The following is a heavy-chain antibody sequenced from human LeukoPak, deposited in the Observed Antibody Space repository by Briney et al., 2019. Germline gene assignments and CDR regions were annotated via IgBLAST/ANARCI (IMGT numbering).Heavy chain of an antibody. CDR2: IYYSGST. CDR3: ARRNKTPRGAFDI. J-gene: IGHJ3*02. CDR1: GGSISSSSYY. Sequence: KSSETLSLTCTVSGGSISSSSYYWGWIRQPPGKGLEWIGSIYYSGSTYYNPSLKSRVTISVDTSKNQFSLKLSSVTAADTAVYYCARRNKTPRGAFDIWGQGTMVTVSS. V-gene: IGHV4-39*01. D-gene: IGHD2-15*01.